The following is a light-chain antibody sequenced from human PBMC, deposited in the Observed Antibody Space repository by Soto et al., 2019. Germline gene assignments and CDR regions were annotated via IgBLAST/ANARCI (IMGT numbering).Light chain of an antibody. CDR2: DAS. J-gene: IGKJ2*01. Sequence: DTQMTQSPSTLSSSVGDTVTITCRASQSINIWLAWYQQKPRKAPNVLIYDASTLESGVPSRFSGGRSGTEFTLTISSLQPDDFAAYYCQQYNTFSSPTFGQGTKVEIK. V-gene: IGKV1-5*01. CDR1: QSINIW. CDR3: QQYNTFSSPT.